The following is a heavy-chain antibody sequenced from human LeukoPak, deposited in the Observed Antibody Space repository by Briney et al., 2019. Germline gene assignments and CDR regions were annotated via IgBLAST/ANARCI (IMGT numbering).Heavy chain of an antibody. CDR1: EYTFTGYY. D-gene: IGHD2-21*02. J-gene: IGHJ6*02. Sequence: ASVKVSCKASEYTFTGYYIHWVRQAPGQGLEWMGIINPSGGSTSYAQKFQGRVTMTRDTSTSTVYMELSSLRSEDTAVYYCARFGGDSNYYYGMDVWGQGTTVTVSS. V-gene: IGHV1-46*01. CDR2: INPSGGST. CDR3: ARFGGDSNYYYGMDV.